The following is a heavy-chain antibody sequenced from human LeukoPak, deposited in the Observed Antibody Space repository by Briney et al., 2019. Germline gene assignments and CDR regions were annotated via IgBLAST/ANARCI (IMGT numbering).Heavy chain of an antibody. CDR3: AREVTIFGVVSYYYMDV. J-gene: IGHJ6*03. CDR1: GGSISSGGYY. D-gene: IGHD3-3*01. CDR2: IYYSGST. Sequence: SETLSLTCTVSGGSISSGGYYWSWLRQHPGKGLEWIGYIYYSGSTYYNPSLKSRVTISVDTSKNQFSLKLSSVTAADTAVYYCAREVTIFGVVSYYYMDVWGKGTTVTVSS. V-gene: IGHV4-31*03.